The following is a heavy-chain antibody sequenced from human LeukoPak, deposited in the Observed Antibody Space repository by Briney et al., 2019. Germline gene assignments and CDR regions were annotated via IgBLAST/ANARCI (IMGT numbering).Heavy chain of an antibody. D-gene: IGHD1/OR15-1a*01. V-gene: IGHV5-51*01. CDR2: IYPGDSDT. J-gene: IGHJ3*02. CDR1: GYSFTSYW. CDR3: ATGANMRTGPFDI. Sequence: GESLKISCKGSGYSFTSYWIGWVRQMPGKGLVWMGIIYPGDSDTRYGPSFQGQVTISADKSISTAYLQWSSLKASDTAMYYCATGANMRTGPFDIWGQGTMVTVSS.